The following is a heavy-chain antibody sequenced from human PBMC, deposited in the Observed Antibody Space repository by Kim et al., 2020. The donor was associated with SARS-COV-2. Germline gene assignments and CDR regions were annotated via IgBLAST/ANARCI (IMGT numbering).Heavy chain of an antibody. CDR3: ATLKYF. Sequence: SAKNEVDSVKGRFTISRDHVKNAVDLQMNALRAEDTAVYYCATLKYFWGQGTLVTVSS. V-gene: IGHV3-7*01. CDR2: SAK. J-gene: IGHJ4*02.